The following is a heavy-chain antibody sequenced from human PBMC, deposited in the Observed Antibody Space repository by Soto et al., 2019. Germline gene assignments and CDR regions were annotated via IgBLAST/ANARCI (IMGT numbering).Heavy chain of an antibody. Sequence: SVKVSCKASGGTFSSYAISWVRQAPGQGLEWMGGIIPIFGTTNYAQKFQGRVTITADESTSTAYMELSSLRSEDTAVYYCARRAVGAARRFYFDYWGQGTLVTSPQ. D-gene: IGHD6-6*01. CDR1: GGTFSSYA. V-gene: IGHV1-69*13. CDR3: ARRAVGAARRFYFDY. CDR2: IIPIFGTT. J-gene: IGHJ4*02.